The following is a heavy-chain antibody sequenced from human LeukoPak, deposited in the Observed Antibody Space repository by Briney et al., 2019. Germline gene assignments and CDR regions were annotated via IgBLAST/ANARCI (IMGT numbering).Heavy chain of an antibody. CDR1: GFTFSSHW. CDR3: ARDPPGTTRGDIDY. CDR2: ISYDGSNK. V-gene: IGHV3-30*03. J-gene: IGHJ4*02. D-gene: IGHD1-7*01. Sequence: GGSLRLSCAASGFTFSSHWMHWVRQAPGKGLEWVAVISYDGSNKYYADSVKGRFTISRDNSKNTLYLQMNSLRAEDTAVYYCARDPPGTTRGDIDYWGQGTLVTVSS.